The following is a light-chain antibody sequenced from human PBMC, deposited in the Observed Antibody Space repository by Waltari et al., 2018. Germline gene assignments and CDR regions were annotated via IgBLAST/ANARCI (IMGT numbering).Light chain of an antibody. J-gene: IGKJ1*01. CDR2: DSS. V-gene: IGKV1-39*01. CDR3: QHTFGNPPWT. Sequence: DIQMAQSPSSLSASLGDRVTITGRVSPFINTYLNWYQPKPGEAPKLLMYDSSTLGIGVPSTFGGSGSETDSTLSSSSLPPEDIATYYCQHTFGNPPWTFGRGTKV. CDR1: PFINTY.